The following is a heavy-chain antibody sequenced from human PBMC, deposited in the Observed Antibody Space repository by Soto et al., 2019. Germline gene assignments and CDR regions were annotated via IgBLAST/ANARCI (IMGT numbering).Heavy chain of an antibody. Sequence: VASVKVSCKASGGTFSSYAISWVRQAPGQGLEWMGGIIPIFGTANYAQKFQGRVTITADKSTSTAYMELSSLRSEDTAVYYCARDLGGSSWYFGPYYYYGMDVWGQGTTVTVSS. CDR3: ARDLGGSSWYFGPYYYYGMDV. CDR2: IIPIFGTA. CDR1: GGTFSSYA. J-gene: IGHJ6*02. V-gene: IGHV1-69*06. D-gene: IGHD6-13*01.